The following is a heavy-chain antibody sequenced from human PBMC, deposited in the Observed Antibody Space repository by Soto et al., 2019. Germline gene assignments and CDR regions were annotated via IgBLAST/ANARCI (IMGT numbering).Heavy chain of an antibody. V-gene: IGHV1-2*02. CDR1: GYTFSAYY. CDR3: ARGGTFAYDTSGYFVY. CDR2: INPKSGGT. J-gene: IGHJ4*02. D-gene: IGHD3-22*01. Sequence: ASVKVSCKTSGYTFSAYYMHWVRQAPGQGLEWMGWINPKSGGTLYAQKFQGRVTMTRDTSISTAYMELSRLRSDDTAVYYCARGGTFAYDTSGYFVYWGQGTLVTVSS.